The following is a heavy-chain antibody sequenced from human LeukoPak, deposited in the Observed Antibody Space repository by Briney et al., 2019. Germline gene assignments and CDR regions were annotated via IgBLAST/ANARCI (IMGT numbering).Heavy chain of an antibody. V-gene: IGHV3-53*01. D-gene: IGHD2-8*01. CDR1: GFIATSNY. CDR2: IYGGGNT. CDR3: ATGGRSGMAFDF. Sequence: GGSLRLSCSFSGFIATSNYMAWVRQSPGKGLQWISFIYGGGNTLYADSVRDRFSISRDNSKSTLYLQMNSVRGEDKAVYYCATGGRSGMAFDFWGQGTLVTVSS. J-gene: IGHJ4*02.